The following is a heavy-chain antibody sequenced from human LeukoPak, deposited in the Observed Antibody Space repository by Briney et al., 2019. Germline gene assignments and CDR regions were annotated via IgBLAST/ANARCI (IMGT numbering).Heavy chain of an antibody. CDR1: GYPFTTYG. V-gene: IGHV1-18*01. CDR3: ARTVGDRADP. J-gene: IGHJ5*02. Sequence: ASVPLSCKASGYPFTTYGFIWVRQAPGLGLEWMGWISANSGDTKYGQSFQGRVTMTTDTTTETAYMELRSLRFDDTAIYYCARTVGDRADPWGQGSLVTVSS. D-gene: IGHD2-21*01. CDR2: ISANSGDT.